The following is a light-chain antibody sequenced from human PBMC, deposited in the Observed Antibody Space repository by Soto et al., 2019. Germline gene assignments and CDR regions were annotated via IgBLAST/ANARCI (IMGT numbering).Light chain of an antibody. CDR3: QQGHNWPLT. CDR1: QGISSE. CDR2: GAS. J-gene: IGKJ2*01. V-gene: IGKV3-15*01. Sequence: EIVMTQCPATLSLSPGERAALSCRASQGISSELAWYQQKPGQPPRLLIYGASTRATGVPARFTGRGSGSDFTLTISGLQSEDFAVYYCQQGHNWPLTFGQGTRLEI.